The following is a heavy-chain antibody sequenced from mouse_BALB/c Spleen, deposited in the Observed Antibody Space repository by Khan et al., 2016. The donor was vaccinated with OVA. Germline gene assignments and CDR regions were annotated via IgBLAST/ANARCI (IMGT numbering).Heavy chain of an antibody. CDR3: ARTARIKY. J-gene: IGHJ2*01. CDR1: GYSITSGYG. CDR2: ISYSGST. Sequence: VQLKQSGPGLVKPSQSLSLTCTVTGYSITSGYGWNWIRQFPGNKLEWMGYISYSGSTNYNPSLKSRTSITRDTSTNQLFLQLNSVTTEDTATYYCARTARIKYWGEGTTLTVAS. D-gene: IGHD1-2*01. V-gene: IGHV3-2*02.